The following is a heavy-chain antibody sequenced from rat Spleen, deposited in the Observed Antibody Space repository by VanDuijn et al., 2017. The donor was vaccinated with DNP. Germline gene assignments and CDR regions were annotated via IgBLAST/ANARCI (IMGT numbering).Heavy chain of an antibody. Sequence: EVQLVESGGGLVQPGRALKLSCAVSGFTFRNYGMAWVRQAPKKGLEWVASTTTGGANTNYRDSVKGRFTISRDDAQNILYLQMDSLRSEETATYYCARHASFYGYNPYWYSDFWGPGTMVTVSS. V-gene: IGHV5S13*01. CDR1: GFTFRNYG. CDR3: ARHASFYGYNPYWYSDF. CDR2: TTTGGANT. D-gene: IGHD1-7*01. J-gene: IGHJ1*01.